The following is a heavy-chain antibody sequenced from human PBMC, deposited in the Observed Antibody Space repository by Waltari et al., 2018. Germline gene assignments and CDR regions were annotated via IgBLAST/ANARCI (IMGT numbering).Heavy chain of an antibody. CDR1: GFPFSTYG. J-gene: IGHJ6*02. D-gene: IGHD4-4*01. V-gene: IGHV3-33*01. CDR2: IWYDGSNK. CDR3: ARETVTTLYYYYYGMDV. Sequence: QAQLVESGGGVVQPERSLRLSCAASGFPFSTYGMHWVRQAPGTGLEWVAVIWYDGSNKYYADSVKGRFTISRDNSRNTLYLQMNSLRAEDTAVYYCARETVTTLYYYYYGMDVWGQGTTVTVSS.